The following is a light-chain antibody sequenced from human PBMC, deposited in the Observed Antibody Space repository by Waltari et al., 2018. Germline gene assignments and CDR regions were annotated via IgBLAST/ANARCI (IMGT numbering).Light chain of an antibody. CDR1: SSNIGSNT. J-gene: IGLJ2*01. CDR3: ATRDDSLNGLI. Sequence: QSVLTQPPSASGTPGQRVTISCSGSSSNIGSNTVHWYQQLPGTAPKLLIFSNRQRPSGVPGRFSGSKSGPSASLAISGLQSDDEAEYFCATRDDSLNGLIFGGGTKLTVL. V-gene: IGLV1-44*01. CDR2: SNR.